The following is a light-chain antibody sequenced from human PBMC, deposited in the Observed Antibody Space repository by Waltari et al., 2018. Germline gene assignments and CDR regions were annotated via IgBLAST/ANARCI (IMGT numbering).Light chain of an antibody. V-gene: IGKV3-15*01. CDR1: QSVSSN. Sequence: EILMTQSPATLSVSPGERATLSCRASQSVSSNLAWYQQKPGQAPRLLIYGASTRATGIPARFSGSGSGTAFTLTISSLQSEDFAVYYCQQYHNWPPWTFGRGTKVEIK. CDR2: GAS. J-gene: IGKJ1*01. CDR3: QQYHNWPPWT.